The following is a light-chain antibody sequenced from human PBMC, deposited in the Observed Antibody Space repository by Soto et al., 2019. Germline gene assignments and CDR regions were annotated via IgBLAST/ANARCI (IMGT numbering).Light chain of an antibody. CDR2: ATS. CDR3: QQSPGT. CDR1: QTVSNSF. Sequence: VLTQSPGTLSLSPGDTATRSCRASQTVSNSFLGWYQQRPGQAPRLLMIATSKTAPGIPDRFSGSGSGTDFTLTISRLEPEDFAVYYCQQSPGTFGQGTKVYIK. J-gene: IGKJ1*01. V-gene: IGKV3-20*01.